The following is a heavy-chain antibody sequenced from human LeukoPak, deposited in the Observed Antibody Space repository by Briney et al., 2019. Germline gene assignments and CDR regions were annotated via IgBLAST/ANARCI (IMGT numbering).Heavy chain of an antibody. CDR3: ARGLRRRLDL. V-gene: IGHV4-34*01. CDR1: GGSFSCYY. J-gene: IGHJ2*01. CDR2: INHSGST. Sequence: SETLSLTCAVYGGSFSCYYWSWIRQPPGKGLEWIGEINHSGSTNYNPSLKSRVTISVDTSKNQFSLKLSSVTAADTAVYYCARGLRRRLDLWGRGPLVTV.